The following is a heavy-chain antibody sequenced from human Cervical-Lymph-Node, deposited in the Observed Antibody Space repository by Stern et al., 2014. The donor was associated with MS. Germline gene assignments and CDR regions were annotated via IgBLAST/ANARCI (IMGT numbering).Heavy chain of an antibody. D-gene: IGHD4-17*01. V-gene: IGHV1-69*01. CDR3: ATPSTVTVGGMDV. Sequence: VQLVESEAEVKKPGSSVKVSCKASGGTFSTQAINWVRQAPGQGLEWVGGIIPIFGTPNYAQKVQDRVTITADESTSTAYMDLSSLRSEDTAVYYCATPSTVTVGGMDVWGQGTTVTVSS. J-gene: IGHJ6*02. CDR1: GGTFSTQA. CDR2: IIPIFGTP.